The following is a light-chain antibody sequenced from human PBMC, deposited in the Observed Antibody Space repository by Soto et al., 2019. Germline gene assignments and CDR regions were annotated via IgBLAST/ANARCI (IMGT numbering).Light chain of an antibody. CDR2: GAS. Sequence: EIVMTQSPATLSVSPGERATLSCRASQSVSSNLAWYQQKPGQAPRLLVYGASTRPTGIPTRFSGSGSGTEFTLTISSLQSEDFATYYCQQLNSYPQTFGQGTKVEIK. CDR3: QQLNSYPQT. V-gene: IGKV3-15*01. CDR1: QSVSSN. J-gene: IGKJ1*01.